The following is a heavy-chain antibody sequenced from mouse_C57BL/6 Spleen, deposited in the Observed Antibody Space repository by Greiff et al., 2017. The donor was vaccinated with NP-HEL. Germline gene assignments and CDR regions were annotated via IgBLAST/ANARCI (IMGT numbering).Heavy chain of an antibody. V-gene: IGHV5-4*01. CDR3: ARDGYCNYEGGAMYY. CDR2: ISDGGSYT. D-gene: IGHD2-1*01. J-gene: IGHJ4*01. CDR1: GFTFSSYA. Sequence: EVKLMESGGGLVKPGGSLKLSCAASGFTFSSYAMSWVRQTPEKGLEWVAPISDGGSYTYYPDNLKGRFTITRDNAMNNLYLQMIHLKSEDTAMYYCARDGYCNYEGGAMYYWGQGTSVTFSS.